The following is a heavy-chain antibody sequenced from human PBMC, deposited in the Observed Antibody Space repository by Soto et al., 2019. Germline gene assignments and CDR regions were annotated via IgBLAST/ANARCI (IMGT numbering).Heavy chain of an antibody. V-gene: IGHV3-23*01. D-gene: IGHD3-9*01. CDR2: ISGSGGST. Sequence: TGGSLRLSCAASGCNFSSYAMSCVSQTPGKGLEWVSAISGSGGSTYYADSVKGRFTISRDNSKNTLYLQMNSLRAEDTAVYYCAKDLWSYDILTGYYFDYWGQGTLVTVSS. CDR3: AKDLWSYDILTGYYFDY. J-gene: IGHJ4*02. CDR1: GCNFSSYA.